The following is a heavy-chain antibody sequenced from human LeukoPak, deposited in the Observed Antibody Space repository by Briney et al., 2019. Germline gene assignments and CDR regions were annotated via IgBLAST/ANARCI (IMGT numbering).Heavy chain of an antibody. J-gene: IGHJ4*02. CDR2: INADGSNT. CDR1: GFTFSNYW. D-gene: IGHD3-16*01. V-gene: IGHV3-74*01. CDR3: ARSFWGSYSDF. Sequence: GGSLRLSCTASGFTFSNYWMHWVRQAPGKGLVWVARINADGSNTNYADSVKGRFTLSRDNAKNTLYLQMNSLRAEDTAVYYCARSFWGSYSDFWGQGTLVTVSS.